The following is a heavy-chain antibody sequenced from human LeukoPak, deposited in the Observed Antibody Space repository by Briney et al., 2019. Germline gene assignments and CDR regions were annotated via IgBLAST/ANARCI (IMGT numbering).Heavy chain of an antibody. J-gene: IGHJ4*02. D-gene: IGHD2-8*02. CDR2: IRDSGGEM. Sequence: GGSLRLSCAASGFSFSLYPMNWVRQAPGKGLEWLSNIRDSGGEMYYADSVKGRFTITRDNAKNTLYLQMNGLRVEDTAVYFCARDHYWAFDLWGRGTLVTVSS. CDR3: ARDHYWAFDL. CDR1: GFSFSLYP. V-gene: IGHV3-48*01.